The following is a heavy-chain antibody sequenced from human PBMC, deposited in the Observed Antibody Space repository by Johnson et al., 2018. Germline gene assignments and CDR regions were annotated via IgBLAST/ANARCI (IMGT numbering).Heavy chain of an antibody. Sequence: VQLVQSGGGVVQPGRSXRLSCAASGFIFSNYGMHWVRQAPGNGLVWVSRIKSDGSSTTYADSVQGRFTIARDTAKNTLYQQMNSRRAEDRAVYYCAREGGGSSPWGTFDIWGQGTMVTGSS. V-gene: IGHV3-74*01. CDR2: IKSDGSST. CDR3: AREGGGSSPWGTFDI. J-gene: IGHJ3*02. CDR1: GFIFSNYG. D-gene: IGHD1-26*01.